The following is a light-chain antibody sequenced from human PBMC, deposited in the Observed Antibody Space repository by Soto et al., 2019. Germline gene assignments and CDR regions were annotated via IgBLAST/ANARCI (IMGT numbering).Light chain of an antibody. Sequence: EIVLTQSPATLSLPPGERATLSCRASQSVSSSLAWYQQKPGQAPRLLIYDASNRATGIPARFSGSGSGTDFTLTISSLEPEDFAVYYCQQRSNWPPITFGQGTRLEIK. CDR2: DAS. V-gene: IGKV3-11*01. CDR1: QSVSSS. CDR3: QQRSNWPPIT. J-gene: IGKJ5*01.